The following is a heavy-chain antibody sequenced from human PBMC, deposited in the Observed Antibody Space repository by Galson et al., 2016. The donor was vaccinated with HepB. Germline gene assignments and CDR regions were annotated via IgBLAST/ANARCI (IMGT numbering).Heavy chain of an antibody. J-gene: IGHJ4*02. Sequence: SLRLSCAASGFTFGNYAMSWVRQAPGKGLEWVSSLSSNGGNTYYADSVRGRFTISRDNSKDTLYLEMSSLRAEDTATYFCAKEPSVAGPLRLFEYWGQGTPIAVSS. CDR1: GFTFGNYA. CDR2: LSSNGGNT. D-gene: IGHD6-19*01. CDR3: AKEPSVAGPLRLFEY. V-gene: IGHV3-23*01.